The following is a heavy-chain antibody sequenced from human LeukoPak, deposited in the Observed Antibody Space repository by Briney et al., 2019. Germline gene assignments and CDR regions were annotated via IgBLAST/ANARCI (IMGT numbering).Heavy chain of an antibody. CDR1: GYSFTTYW. V-gene: IGHV5-51*01. CDR3: ATLTGYSSSWFTDYFDY. D-gene: IGHD6-13*01. Sequence: GESLKISCKVSGYSFTTYWIGWVRQMPGKGLEWMGIIYPGDSETRYSPSFQGQVTISADKSISTAYLQWSSLKASDTAMYYCATLTGYSSSWFTDYFDYWGQGTLVTVSS. J-gene: IGHJ4*02. CDR2: IYPGDSET.